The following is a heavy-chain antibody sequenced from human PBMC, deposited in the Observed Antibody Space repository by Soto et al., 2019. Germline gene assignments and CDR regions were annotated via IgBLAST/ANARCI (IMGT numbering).Heavy chain of an antibody. CDR1: GGSISSGDYY. CDR2: IYYSGST. CDR3: AREIVVVPAATDY. J-gene: IGHJ4*02. D-gene: IGHD2-2*01. Sequence: SETLSLTCTVSGGSISSGDYYWSWIRQPPGKGLEWIGYIYYSGSTYYNPSLKSRVTISVDTSKNQFSLKLSSVTAADTAVYYCAREIVVVPAATDYWGQGTLITVSS. V-gene: IGHV4-30-4*01.